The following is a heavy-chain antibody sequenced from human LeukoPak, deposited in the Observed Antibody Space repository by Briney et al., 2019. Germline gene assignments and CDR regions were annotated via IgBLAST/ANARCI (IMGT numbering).Heavy chain of an antibody. D-gene: IGHD2-2*01. J-gene: IGHJ2*01. Sequence: PSETLSLTCTVSGGSVSSSSYYWGWIRQPPGKGLEWIGSIYYSGSTYYNPSLKSRVTMSVDTSKNQFSLKLSSVTAADTAVYYCARDPIVVPAAISGWYFDLWGRGTLVTVSS. V-gene: IGHV4-39*07. CDR1: GGSVSSSSYY. CDR3: ARDPIVVPAAISGWYFDL. CDR2: IYYSGST.